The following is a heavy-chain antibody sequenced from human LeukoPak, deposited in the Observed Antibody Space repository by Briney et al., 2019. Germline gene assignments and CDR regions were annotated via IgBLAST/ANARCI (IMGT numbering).Heavy chain of an antibody. Sequence: SETLSLTCTVSGGSISSGSYYWSWIRQPAGRGLEWIGRINTSGSTNYNPSLKSRVTISVDTSKNQFSLKLSSVTAADTAVYYCARERYYYDSSGENYYYYYMDVWGKGTTVTVSS. V-gene: IGHV4-61*02. CDR2: INTSGST. CDR3: ARERYYYDSSGENYYYYYMDV. D-gene: IGHD3-22*01. J-gene: IGHJ6*03. CDR1: GGSISSGSYY.